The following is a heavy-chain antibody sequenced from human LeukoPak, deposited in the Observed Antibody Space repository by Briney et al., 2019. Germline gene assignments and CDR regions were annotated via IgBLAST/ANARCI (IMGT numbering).Heavy chain of an antibody. CDR1: GFTFSDYW. CDR3: VRDFQNY. CDR2: IKGDGSEK. V-gene: IGHV3-7*01. Sequence: GGSLRLSCAASGFTFSDYWMSGFRQPPGKGLEWVATIKGDGSEKQYVDSVKGRFTISRDNAKNSLYLQMNSLRAEDTAVYYCVRDFQNYWGQGNLVTVSS. J-gene: IGHJ4*02. D-gene: IGHD2/OR15-2a*01.